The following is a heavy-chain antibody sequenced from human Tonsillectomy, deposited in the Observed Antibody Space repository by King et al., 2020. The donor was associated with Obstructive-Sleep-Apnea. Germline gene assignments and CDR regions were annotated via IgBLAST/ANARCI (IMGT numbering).Heavy chain of an antibody. CDR3: ATSLFRQTDCVDP. J-gene: IGHJ5*02. CDR2: IYHSGST. CDR1: GGSVSSGSYY. D-gene: IGHD3-9*01. V-gene: IGHV4-61*01. Sequence: QLQESGPGLVKPSETLSLTCTVSGGSVSSGSYYWSWIRQPPGKGLEWIGYIYHSGSTNYNPSLKSRVTISVDTSKNQFSLKLSSVTAADTAVYYCATSLFRQTDCVDPSAHATLVTV.